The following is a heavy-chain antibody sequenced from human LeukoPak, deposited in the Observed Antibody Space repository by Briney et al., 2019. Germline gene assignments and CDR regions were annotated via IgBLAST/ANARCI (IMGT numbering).Heavy chain of an antibody. CDR3: AKDLYSSGWYPYYYYYGMDV. Sequence: GGSLRLSCAASGLTFSSYGMHWVRQAPGKGLEWVAVISYDGSNKYYADSVKGRFTISRDNSKNTLYLQMNSLRAEDTAVYYCAKDLYSSGWYPYYYYYGMDVWGQGTTVTVSS. D-gene: IGHD6-19*01. CDR2: ISYDGSNK. CDR1: GLTFSSYG. V-gene: IGHV3-30*18. J-gene: IGHJ6*02.